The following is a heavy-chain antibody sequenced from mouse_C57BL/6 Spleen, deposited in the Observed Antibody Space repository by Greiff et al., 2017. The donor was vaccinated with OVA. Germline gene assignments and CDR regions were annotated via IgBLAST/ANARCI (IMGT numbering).Heavy chain of an antibody. D-gene: IGHD2-4*01. CDR2: IYPGSGNT. CDR3: AGDYGAWFAY. Sequence: QVQLKQSGPELVKPGASVKISCKASGYSFTSYYIHWVKQRPGQGLEWIGWIYPGSGNTKYNEKFKGKATLTADTSSSTAYMQLSSLTSEDSAVYYCAGDYGAWFAYWGQGTLVTVSA. V-gene: IGHV1-66*01. J-gene: IGHJ3*01. CDR1: GYSFTSYY.